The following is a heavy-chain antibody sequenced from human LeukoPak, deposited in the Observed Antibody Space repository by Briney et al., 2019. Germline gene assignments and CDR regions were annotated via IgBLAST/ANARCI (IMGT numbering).Heavy chain of an antibody. CDR3: ARDSNRYCSGGSCYWGEDYYGMDV. V-gene: IGHV1-46*01. Sequence: ASVKVSCKASGYTFTSYEINCVRQAPGQGLEWRGIINPSGGSTSYAQKFQGRVAMTRDTSTSTVYMDLSSLRSEDTAVYYCARDSNRYCSGGSCYWGEDYYGMDVWGQGTTVTVSS. J-gene: IGHJ6*02. D-gene: IGHD2-15*01. CDR2: INPSGGST. CDR1: GYTFTSYE.